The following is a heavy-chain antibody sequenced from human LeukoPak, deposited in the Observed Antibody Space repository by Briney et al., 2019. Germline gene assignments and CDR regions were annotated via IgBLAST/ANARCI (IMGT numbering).Heavy chain of an antibody. V-gene: IGHV4-39*07. CDR3: ARVTGYRIEDYFDY. Sequence: SETLSLTCSVSGGSISSSSYYWGWIRQPPGKGLEWIGRIYYSGSTYYNPSLKSRVTISVETSKNEFSLKLRSVTAADTAVYYCARVTGYRIEDYFDYWGQGTLVTVSS. CDR1: GGSISSSSYY. D-gene: IGHD6-13*01. J-gene: IGHJ4*02. CDR2: IYYSGST.